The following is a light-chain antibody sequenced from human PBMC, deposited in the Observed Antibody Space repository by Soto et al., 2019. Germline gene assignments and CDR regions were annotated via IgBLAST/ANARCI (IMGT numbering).Light chain of an antibody. CDR3: QQLNSYPMYT. CDR1: QGISSY. CDR2: AAS. J-gene: IGKJ2*01. Sequence: IQVTQSPSSLSASVGDRVTITCRASQGISSYLAWYQQKPGKAPKLLIYAASTLQSGVSSRFSGSGSGTDFTLTISSLQPEDFATYYCQQLNSYPMYTFGQGTKLEIK. V-gene: IGKV1-9*01.